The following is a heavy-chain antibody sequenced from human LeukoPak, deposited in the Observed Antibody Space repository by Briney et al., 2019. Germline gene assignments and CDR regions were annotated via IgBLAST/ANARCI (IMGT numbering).Heavy chain of an antibody. CDR2: IYYSGST. V-gene: IGHV4-39*07. CDR3: ARVVVYSSSWYWFDP. Sequence: PSETLSLTCTVSGGSISSSSYYWGWIRQPPGKGLGWIGSIYYSGSTYYNPSLKSRVTISVDTSKNQFSLKLSSVTAADTAVYYCARVVVYSSSWYWFDPWGQGTLVTVSS. D-gene: IGHD6-13*01. CDR1: GGSISSSSYY. J-gene: IGHJ5*02.